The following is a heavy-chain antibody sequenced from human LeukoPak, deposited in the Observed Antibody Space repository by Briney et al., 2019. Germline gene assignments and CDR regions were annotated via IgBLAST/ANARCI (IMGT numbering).Heavy chain of an antibody. CDR3: ASGGVGATTYYFDY. CDR1: GGSFSGYY. V-gene: IGHV4-34*01. D-gene: IGHD1-26*01. CDR2: INHSGST. Sequence: SETLSLTCAVYGGSFSGYYWSWIRQPPGKGLEWIGEINHSGSTNYDPSLKSRVTISVDTSKNQFSLKLSSVTAADTAVYYCASGGVGATTYYFDYWGQGTLVTVSS. J-gene: IGHJ4*02.